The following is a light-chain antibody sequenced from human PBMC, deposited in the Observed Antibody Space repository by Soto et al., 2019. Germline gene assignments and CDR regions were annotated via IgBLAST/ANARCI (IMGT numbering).Light chain of an antibody. V-gene: IGKV3-20*01. J-gene: IGKJ5*01. CDR2: GAS. CDR3: QQYGSSPIT. CDR1: QSVRSSY. Sequence: EIVLTQSPGTLCLSPGERATLSCRASQSVRSSYFAWYQQKPGQAPRLLIYGASSRATGIPDRFSGSGSGTDFTLTISRLEPEDFAVYYCQQYGSSPITFGQGTRLEIK.